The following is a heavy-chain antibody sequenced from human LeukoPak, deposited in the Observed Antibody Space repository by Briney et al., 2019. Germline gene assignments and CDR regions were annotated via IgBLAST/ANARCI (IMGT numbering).Heavy chain of an antibody. Sequence: PGGSLRLSCAASGFTFSSYGMHWVRQAPGKGLEWVAFIRYDGSNKYYADSVKGRFTISRDNSKNTLYPQMNSLRAEDTAMYYCAKDRAFGSSWYRFDYWGQGTLVTVSS. V-gene: IGHV3-30*02. J-gene: IGHJ4*02. CDR1: GFTFSSYG. CDR2: IRYDGSNK. CDR3: AKDRAFGSSWYRFDY. D-gene: IGHD6-13*01.